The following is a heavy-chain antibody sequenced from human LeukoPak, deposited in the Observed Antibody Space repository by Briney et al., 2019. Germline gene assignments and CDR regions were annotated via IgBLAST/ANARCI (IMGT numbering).Heavy chain of an antibody. D-gene: IGHD2-2*01. V-gene: IGHV5-51*01. CDR3: ARDMWADCSSTSCERAGYYYYGMDV. CDR1: GYRFTSYW. CDR2: IYPGDSDT. J-gene: IGHJ6*02. Sequence: GESLKISCKGSGYRFTSYWIGWVRQMPGKGLEWMGIIYPGDSDTRYSPSFQGQVTISADKSISTAYLQWSSLKASDLAMYYCARDMWADCSSTSCERAGYYYYGMDVWGQGTTVTVSS.